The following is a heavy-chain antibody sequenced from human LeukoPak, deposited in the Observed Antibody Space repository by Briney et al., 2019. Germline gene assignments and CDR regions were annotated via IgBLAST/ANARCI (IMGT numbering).Heavy chain of an antibody. CDR1: GGSFSGYY. J-gene: IGHJ6*02. Sequence: SETLSLTCAVYGGSFSGYYWGWIRQPPGKGLEWIGEINHSGSTNYNPSLKSRVTISVDTSKNQFSLKLSSVTAADTAVYYCARVNLVVVPAAKPYYYYYGMDVWGQGTTVTVSS. D-gene: IGHD2-2*01. CDR3: ARVNLVVVPAAKPYYYYYGMDV. CDR2: INHSGST. V-gene: IGHV4-34*01.